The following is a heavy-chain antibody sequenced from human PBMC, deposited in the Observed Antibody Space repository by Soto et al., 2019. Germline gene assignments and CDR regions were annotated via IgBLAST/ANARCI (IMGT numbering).Heavy chain of an antibody. CDR2: ISAYNGHT. D-gene: IGHD1-26*01. V-gene: IGHV1-18*04. CDR1: GYTFISYG. J-gene: IGHJ6*02. Sequence: GASVKVSCKASGYTFISYGINWVRQAPGQGLEWLGWISAYNGHTKYAEILQGRVTLTADTSTSTAYMDLRSLKSDDTAVYYCARVGAHSYAYYYNAMDVWAQGTTGTVS. CDR3: ARVGAHSYAYYYNAMDV.